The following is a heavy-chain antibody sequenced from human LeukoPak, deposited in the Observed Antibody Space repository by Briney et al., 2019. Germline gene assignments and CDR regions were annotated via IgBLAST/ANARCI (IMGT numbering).Heavy chain of an antibody. D-gene: IGHD1-26*01. J-gene: IGHJ4*02. CDR3: AKRWDSTWFYFDL. CDR1: GFTFTRSA. Sequence: PGGSLRLSCVASGFTFTRSAMHWVRQAPGKGLEWVAFIQYDGDNKYYADSVKGRFTISRDDSQNTLYLQMNSLTVEDTAVYYCAKRWDSTWFYFDLWGQGSLVTVSS. V-gene: IGHV3-30*02. CDR2: IQYDGDNK.